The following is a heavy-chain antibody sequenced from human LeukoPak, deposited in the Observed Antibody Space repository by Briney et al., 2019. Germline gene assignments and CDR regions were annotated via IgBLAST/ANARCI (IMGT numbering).Heavy chain of an antibody. CDR2: IWHDGSEQ. J-gene: IGHJ1*01. CDR1: GFTFSTYA. CDR3: AREGDSRWGELSP. Sequence: GSLSLSFAASGFTFSTYAIHWVRPAPGKGLEWVAVIWHDGSEQYYADSVKGRFIISRDNSKSTSDLQMHSLRAEDTAVYYCAREGDSRWGELSPWGQGTLVTVSA. V-gene: IGHV3-33*01. D-gene: IGHD3-16*02.